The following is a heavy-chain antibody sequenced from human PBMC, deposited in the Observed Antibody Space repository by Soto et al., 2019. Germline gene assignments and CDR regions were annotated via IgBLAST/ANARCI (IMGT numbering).Heavy chain of an antibody. J-gene: IGHJ5*02. CDR3: ARVRDRLLRFDP. V-gene: IGHV4-30-4*01. CDR1: GGSISSADYH. Sequence: PSETLSLTRTVSGGSISSADYHWSWIRQPPGKGLEWIGYIYYSGSTNYNPSLKSRVTISVDTSKNQFSLKLSSVTAADTAVYYCARVRDRLLRFDPWGQGTLVTVSS. D-gene: IGHD2-15*01. CDR2: IYYSGST.